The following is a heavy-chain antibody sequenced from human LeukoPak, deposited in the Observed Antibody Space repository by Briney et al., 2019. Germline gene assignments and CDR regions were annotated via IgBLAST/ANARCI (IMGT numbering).Heavy chain of an antibody. J-gene: IGHJ4*02. CDR2: ISSSSSYI. CDR1: GFTFSRYS. Sequence: GGSLRLSCAASGFTFSRYSMNWVRQAPGKGLEWVSSISSSSSYIYYADSVKGRFTISTDNAKNSLYLQVNSLRAEDTAVYYCARSHDTAMVRGPLDYWGQGTLVTVSS. D-gene: IGHD5-18*01. V-gene: IGHV3-21*01. CDR3: ARSHDTAMVRGPLDY.